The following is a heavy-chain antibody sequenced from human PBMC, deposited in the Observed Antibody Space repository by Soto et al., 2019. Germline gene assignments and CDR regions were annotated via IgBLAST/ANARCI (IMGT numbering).Heavy chain of an antibody. CDR3: ARDLGCSGGSCYGGVYGMDV. V-gene: IGHV3-33*01. Sequence: PGGSLRLSCAASGFTFSSYGMHWVRQAPGKGLEWVAVIWYDGSNKYYADSVKGRFTISRDNSKNTLYLQMNSLRAEDTAVYYCARDLGCSGGSCYGGVYGMDVWGQGTTVTVSS. D-gene: IGHD2-15*01. J-gene: IGHJ6*02. CDR2: IWYDGSNK. CDR1: GFTFSSYG.